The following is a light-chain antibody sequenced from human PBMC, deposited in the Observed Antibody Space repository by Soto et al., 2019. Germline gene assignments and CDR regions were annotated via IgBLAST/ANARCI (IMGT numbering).Light chain of an antibody. V-gene: IGLV2-14*01. J-gene: IGLJ1*01. Sequence: QSVLTQPASVSGSPGQSITISCTGTSRDVGGYNYVSWYKQHPGKAPKLMIYEVSHRPSGVSNRFSGSKSGNTASLTISGLQAEDEADYYCGSYTTSTTSYVFGTGTKVTVL. CDR3: GSYTTSTTSYV. CDR2: EVS. CDR1: SRDVGGYNY.